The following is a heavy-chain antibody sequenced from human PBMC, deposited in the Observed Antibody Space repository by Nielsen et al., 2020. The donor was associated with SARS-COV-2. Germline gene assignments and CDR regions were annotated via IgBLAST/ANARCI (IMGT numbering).Heavy chain of an antibody. CDR2: IYPGDSGT. CDR1: GYSFTSYW. J-gene: IGHJ6*02. D-gene: IGHD4-23*01. V-gene: IGHV5-51*01. CDR3: ASGADYAAYGGDPDYGMDV. Sequence: GESLKISCKGSGYSFTSYWIGWVRQMPGKGLEWMGIIYPGDSGTRYSPSFQGQVTISADKSISTAYLQWSSLKASDTAMYYCASGADYAAYGGDPDYGMDVWGQGTTVTVSS.